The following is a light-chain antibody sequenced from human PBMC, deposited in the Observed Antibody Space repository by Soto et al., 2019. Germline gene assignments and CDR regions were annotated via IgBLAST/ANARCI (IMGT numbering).Light chain of an antibody. CDR3: QQYGSSPPWT. Sequence: DIVLTQSPGTLSLSPGERATLSCRPSESVSSSYLAWYQQKPGQAPRLLIYGASSRATGIPDRFSGSGSGTDFTLTISRLEPEDFAVYYCQQYGSSPPWTFGQGTKVDIK. CDR1: ESVSSSY. CDR2: GAS. J-gene: IGKJ1*01. V-gene: IGKV3-20*01.